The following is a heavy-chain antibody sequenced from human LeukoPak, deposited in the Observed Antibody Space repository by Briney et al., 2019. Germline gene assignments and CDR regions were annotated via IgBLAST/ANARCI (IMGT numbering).Heavy chain of an antibody. CDR2: INPSGGST. J-gene: IGHJ4*02. CDR1: GYTFITYY. Sequence: ASVKVSCKASGYTFITYYMHWVRQAPGQGLEWMGIINPSGGSTSYAQKFQGRVTMTKDTSTSTVYMELSSLRSEDTAVYYCARGEGTYYCESSGYPPAYYFDYWGQGTLVTVSS. D-gene: IGHD3-22*01. CDR3: ARGEGTYYCESSGYPPAYYFDY. V-gene: IGHV1-46*01.